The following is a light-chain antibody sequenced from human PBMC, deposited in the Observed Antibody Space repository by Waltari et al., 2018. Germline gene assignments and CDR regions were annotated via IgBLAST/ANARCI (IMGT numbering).Light chain of an antibody. CDR3: QQYNSYHT. V-gene: IGKV1-5*03. CDR1: QSISTW. J-gene: IGKJ2*01. CDR2: KAS. Sequence: DIQMTQSPSTLSASVGDRITITCRASQSISTWLAWYQQKPGKAPKLLIYKASNLESGVPSRFSGSGSGTEFTLTISSLQPDDFATYYCQQYNSYHTFGQGTKVDIK.